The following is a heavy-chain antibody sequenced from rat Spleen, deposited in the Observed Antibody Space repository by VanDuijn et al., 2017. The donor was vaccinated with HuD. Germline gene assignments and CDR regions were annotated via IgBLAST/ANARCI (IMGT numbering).Heavy chain of an antibody. CDR3: ARNRMMVLITPFDY. J-gene: IGHJ2*01. V-gene: IGHV5-22*01. Sequence: EVQLVESDGGLVQPGRSLKLSCAASGFTFSDYYMAWVRKAQTKGLEWVASISYEGSSNYYGDSVKGRFTISRDNAKSNLYLQMNSLRSEDTATYYCARNRMMVLITPFDYWGQGVMVTVSS. D-gene: IGHD1-12*02. CDR1: GFTFSDYY. CDR2: ISYEGSSN.